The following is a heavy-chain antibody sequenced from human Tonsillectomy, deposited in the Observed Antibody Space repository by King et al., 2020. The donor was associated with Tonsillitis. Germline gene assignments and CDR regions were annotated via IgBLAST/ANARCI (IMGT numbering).Heavy chain of an antibody. CDR2: IKYDGSEK. CDR1: GFTFSGYW. V-gene: IGHV3-7*01. Sequence: VQLVESGGGLVQPGGSLRLSCAASGFTFSGYWMNWVRQAPGKGLEWVANIKYDGSEKYYVDSVKGRFTISRDIAENSLWLQMNSLRAEDTAVYYCARDDIRYFDYWGQGTLVTVSS. J-gene: IGHJ4*02. D-gene: IGHD4-17*01. CDR3: ARDDIRYFDY.